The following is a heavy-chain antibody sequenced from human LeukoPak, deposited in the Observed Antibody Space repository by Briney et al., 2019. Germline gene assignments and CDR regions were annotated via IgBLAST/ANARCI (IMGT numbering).Heavy chain of an antibody. Sequence: SETLPLTCTVSGGSISSYYWSWIRQPPGKGLEWIGYIYYSGSTNYNPSLKSRVTISVDTSKNQFSLKLSSVTAADTAVYYCARGPVGYYGSGSYPYDYWGQGTLVTVSS. J-gene: IGHJ4*02. CDR3: ARGPVGYYGSGSYPYDY. D-gene: IGHD3-10*01. CDR1: GGSISSYY. V-gene: IGHV4-59*01. CDR2: IYYSGST.